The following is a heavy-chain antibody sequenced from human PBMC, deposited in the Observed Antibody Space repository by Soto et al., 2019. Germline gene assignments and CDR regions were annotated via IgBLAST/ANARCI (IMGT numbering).Heavy chain of an antibody. J-gene: IGHJ6*02. CDR1: GDSVSSNSAA. Sequence: QTLSLTCAISGDSVSSNSAAWDWIRQSPSRGLEWLGRTYYRSKWYNDYAVSVKNRITINPDTSKNQFSLQLNSVTPEDTAVYYCARDNGEQLGAYYYYYGMDVWGQGTTVTVSS. CDR2: TYYRSKWYN. V-gene: IGHV6-1*01. CDR3: ARDNGEQLGAYYYYYGMDV. D-gene: IGHD6-13*01.